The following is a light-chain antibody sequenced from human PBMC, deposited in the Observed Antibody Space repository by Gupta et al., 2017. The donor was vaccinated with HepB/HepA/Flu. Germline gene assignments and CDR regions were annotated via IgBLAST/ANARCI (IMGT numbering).Light chain of an antibody. CDR3: QQYYNTPLT. V-gene: IGKV4-1*01. Sequence: DIVMTQSPDSLAVSLGERATINCKSSQNLLYSSNNKNYLAWYQQKPGQPPKLLISWASARESGVPDRFSGSGSGTDFTLTISGLQAEDVAIYYCQQYYNTPLTFGGGTKVGIK. CDR2: WAS. J-gene: IGKJ4*01. CDR1: QNLLYSSNNKNY.